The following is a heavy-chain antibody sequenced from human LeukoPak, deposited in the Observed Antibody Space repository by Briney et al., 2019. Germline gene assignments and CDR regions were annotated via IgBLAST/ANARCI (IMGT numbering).Heavy chain of an antibody. CDR3: ARGGPWGAVAGTDYYYYMDV. J-gene: IGHJ6*03. V-gene: IGHV3-30*04. Sequence: GGSLRLSCAASGFTFSSYAMHWVRQAPGKGLEWVAVISYDGSNKYYADSVKGRFTISRDNSKNTLYLQMNSLRAEDTAVYYCARGGPWGAVAGTDYYYYMDVWGKGTTVTVSS. D-gene: IGHD6-19*01. CDR2: ISYDGSNK. CDR1: GFTFSSYA.